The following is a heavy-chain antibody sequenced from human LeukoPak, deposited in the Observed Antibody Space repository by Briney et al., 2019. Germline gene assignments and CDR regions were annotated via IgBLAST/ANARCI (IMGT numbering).Heavy chain of an antibody. J-gene: IGHJ4*02. D-gene: IGHD1-7*01. CDR1: GGTFSSYA. CDR3: ARGGITGTPSDY. V-gene: IGHV1-69*05. CDR2: IIPIFGTA. Sequence: ASVKVSCKASGGTFSSYAISWVRQAPGQGLEWMGGIIPIFGTANYAQKFQGRVTITTDESTSTAYMELSSLRSEDTAVYYCARGGITGTPSDYWGQGTLVTVSS.